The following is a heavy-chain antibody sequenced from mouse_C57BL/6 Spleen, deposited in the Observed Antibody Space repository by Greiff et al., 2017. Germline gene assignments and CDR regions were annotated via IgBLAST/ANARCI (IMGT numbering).Heavy chain of an antibody. CDR2: IHPNSGST. CDR3: AREAGTLAY. J-gene: IGHJ3*01. CDR1: GYTFTSYW. V-gene: IGHV1-64*01. D-gene: IGHD4-1*01. Sequence: VQLQQPGAELVKPGASVKLSCKASGYTFTSYWMHWVKQRPGQGLEWIGMIHPNSGSTNYNEKFKSKATLTVDKSSSTAYMQLSSLTSEVSAVYYCAREAGTLAYWGQGTLVTVSA.